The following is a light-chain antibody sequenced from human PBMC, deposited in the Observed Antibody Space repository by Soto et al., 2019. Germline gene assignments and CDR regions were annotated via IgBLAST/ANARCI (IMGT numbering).Light chain of an antibody. CDR3: LQYDRFPAT. J-gene: IGKJ4*01. CDR1: QDINNF. CDR2: SAS. V-gene: IGKV1-16*01. Sequence: DIQMTQSPSSLSASVGGRVTITCRASQDINNFLAWFQQKPGKAPKPLIYSASSLQDGVPSRFSGSGSGTHFTLNISSLQPEDFATYFCLQYDRFPATFGGGTRVDIE.